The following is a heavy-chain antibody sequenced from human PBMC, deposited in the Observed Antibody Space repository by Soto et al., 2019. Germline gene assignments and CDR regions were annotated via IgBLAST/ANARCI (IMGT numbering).Heavy chain of an antibody. CDR2: ISYDGSNK. V-gene: IGHV3-30*18. J-gene: IGHJ4*02. CDR1: GFTFSSYG. Sequence: GGSLRLSCAASGFTFSSYGMHWVRQAPGKGLEWVAVISYDGSNKYYADSVKGRFTISRGNSKNTLYLQMNSLRAEDTAVYYCAKDRRWTTVIPNDYWGQGTLVTVSS. CDR3: AKDRRWTTVIPNDY. D-gene: IGHD4-4*01.